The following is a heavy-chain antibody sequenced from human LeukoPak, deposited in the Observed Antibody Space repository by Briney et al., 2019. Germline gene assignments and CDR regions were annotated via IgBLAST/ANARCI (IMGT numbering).Heavy chain of an antibody. Sequence: GGSLRLSCAASGFTFSDYYMSWIRQAPGKGLEWVSYISSSGSTIYYADSVKGRFTISRDNAKNSLYLQMNSLRAEDTAVYYCANQRGIAVADRYYFDYWAREPWSPSPQ. J-gene: IGHJ4*02. D-gene: IGHD6-19*01. CDR2: ISSSGSTI. CDR1: GFTFSDYY. CDR3: ANQRGIAVADRYYFDY. V-gene: IGHV3-11*01.